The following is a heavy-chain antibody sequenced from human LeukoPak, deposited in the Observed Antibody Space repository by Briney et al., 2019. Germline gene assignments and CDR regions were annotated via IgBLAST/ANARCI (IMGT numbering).Heavy chain of an antibody. V-gene: IGHV3-23*01. D-gene: IGHD3-22*01. CDR1: GFTFSSYA. CDR3: AKDRLPKYYYDSSGYYPDAFDI. J-gene: IGHJ3*02. Sequence: PGGSLRPSCAASGFTFSSYAMSWVRQAPGKGLEWVSAISGSGGSTYYADSVKGRFTISRDNSKNTLYLQMNSLRAEDTAVYYCAKDRLPKYYYDSSGYYPDAFDIWGQGTMVTVSS. CDR2: ISGSGGST.